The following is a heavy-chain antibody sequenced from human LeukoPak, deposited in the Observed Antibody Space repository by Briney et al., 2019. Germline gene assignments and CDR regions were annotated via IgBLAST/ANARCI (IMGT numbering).Heavy chain of an antibody. CDR2: IYPRDSDT. J-gene: IGHJ6*03. CDR3: ARAGVSYWDYHMDV. CDR1: GYSFTTHW. V-gene: IGHV5-51*01. D-gene: IGHD1-26*01. Sequence: GEPLKISCKASGYSFTTHWIGWVRQMPGKGLEWMGIIYPRDSDTRYSPSFQGQVTISADKSISTAYLQWSSLKASDSAIYYCARAGVSYWDYHMDVWGKGTTVTVSS.